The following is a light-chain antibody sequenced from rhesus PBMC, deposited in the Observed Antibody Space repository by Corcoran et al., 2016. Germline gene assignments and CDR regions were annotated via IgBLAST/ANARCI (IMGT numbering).Light chain of an antibody. J-gene: IGLJ6*01. Sequence: FDPTQPPSVSAASGQTARNTCGGDNIGSKTVHWYQQKPPQAPVVVIYGVTNLPSGIPERFSGSNSGNTATLTISRVEAGDEADYYCQVWDSNSKYVFGGGTKSTVL. CDR1: NIGSKT. CDR3: QVWDSNSKYV. V-gene: IGLV3-25*02. CDR2: GVT.